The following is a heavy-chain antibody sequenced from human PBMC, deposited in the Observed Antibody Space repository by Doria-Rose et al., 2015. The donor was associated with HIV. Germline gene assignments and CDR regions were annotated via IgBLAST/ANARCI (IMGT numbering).Heavy chain of an antibody. Sequence: QVQLQESGGGLVKPGGSLRLSCVGSGFSFSNSYMSWIRQAPGKGLEWVSYISSHASTIYYADSVKCRFTISRDNATNPLYLQMNTLRADDTAVYYCARGRQWLAFDLWGQGTLVTVSS. CDR2: ISSHASTI. J-gene: IGHJ4*02. CDR3: ARGRQWLAFDL. CDR1: GFSFSNSY. V-gene: IGHV3-11*01. D-gene: IGHD6-19*01.